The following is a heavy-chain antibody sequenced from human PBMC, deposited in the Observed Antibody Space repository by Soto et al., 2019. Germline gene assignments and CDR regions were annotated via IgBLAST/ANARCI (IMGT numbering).Heavy chain of an antibody. D-gene: IGHD5-12*01. J-gene: IGHJ4*02. CDR1: GGSISSYY. V-gene: IGHV4-59*01. CDR3: ARDRNSGYDVGGSYFDY. CDR2: IYYSGST. Sequence: SETLSLTCTVSGGSISSYYWSWIRQPPGKGLEWIGYIYYSGSTNYNPSLKSRVTISVDTSKNQFSLKLSSVTAADTAVYYCARDRNSGYDVGGSYFDYWGQGTLVTAPQ.